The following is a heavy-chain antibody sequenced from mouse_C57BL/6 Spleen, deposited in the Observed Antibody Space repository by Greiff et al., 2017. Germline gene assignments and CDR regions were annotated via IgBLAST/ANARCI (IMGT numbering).Heavy chain of an antibody. CDR2: ISYDGSN. CDR3: AREEIYYGSSQYYFDY. D-gene: IGHD1-1*01. CDR1: GYSITSGYY. V-gene: IGHV3-6*01. J-gene: IGHJ2*01. Sequence: ESGPGLVKPSQSLSLTCSVTGYSITSGYYWNWIRQFPGNKLEWMGYISYDGSNKYNPSLKNRISITRDTSKNQFFLKLNSVTTEDTATYYCAREEIYYGSSQYYFDYWGQGTTLTVSS.